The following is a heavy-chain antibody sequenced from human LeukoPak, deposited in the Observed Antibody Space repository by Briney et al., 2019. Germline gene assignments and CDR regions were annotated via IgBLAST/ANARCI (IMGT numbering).Heavy chain of an antibody. D-gene: IGHD3-16*02. J-gene: IGHJ4*02. CDR3: PKPSGITFGGVIVLGYFDY. CDR1: GFTFSSYA. CDR2: ISGRGCST. Sequence: GGSLRLSCAASGFTFSSYAMSWVGPAPGKGLEWVSAISGRGCSTYYAEYVKGRFTISRDNSTNSLYLQMNSPKAADTDVYYCPKPSGITFGGVIVLGYFDYWGQGTLVTVSS. V-gene: IGHV3-23*01.